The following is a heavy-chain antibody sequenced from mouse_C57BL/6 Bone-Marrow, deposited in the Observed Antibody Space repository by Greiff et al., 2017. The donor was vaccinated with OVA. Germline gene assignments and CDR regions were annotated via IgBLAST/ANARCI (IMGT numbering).Heavy chain of an antibody. CDR3: ARGSSGYVDYAMDY. J-gene: IGHJ4*01. CDR2: IDPYDSET. Sequence: VKLMESGAELVKPGASVKLSCKASGYTFTSYWMHWVKQRPIQGLEWIGNIDPYDSETHYNQKFKDKATLTVDKSSSTAYMQLSSLTSEDSAVYYCARGSSGYVDYAMDYWGQGTSVTVSS. V-gene: IGHV1-52*01. D-gene: IGHD3-2*02. CDR1: GYTFTSYW.